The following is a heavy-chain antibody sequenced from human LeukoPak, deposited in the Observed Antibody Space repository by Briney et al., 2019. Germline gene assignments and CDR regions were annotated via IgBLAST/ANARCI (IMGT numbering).Heavy chain of an antibody. CDR2: IYYTGST. D-gene: IGHD3-22*01. Sequence: SQTLSLTCTVSGGSISSGGYYWSWIRQHPGKGLEWIGYIYYTGSTYYNPSLKSRVTISVDTSKNQYSLKLSSVTAADTAVYYCARFVGGSGYTIDYWGQGTLVTVSS. CDR1: GGSISSGGYY. J-gene: IGHJ4*02. V-gene: IGHV4-31*03. CDR3: ARFVGGSGYTIDY.